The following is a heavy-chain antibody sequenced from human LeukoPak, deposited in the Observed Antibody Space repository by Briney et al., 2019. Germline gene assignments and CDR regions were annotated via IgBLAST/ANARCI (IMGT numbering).Heavy chain of an antibody. V-gene: IGHV1-46*01. J-gene: IGHJ3*02. Sequence: ASVKVSCKASGYTFTNYYMHWVRQAPGEGLEWMGIINPTGGSTSYAQKFQGRVTMTRDTSISTAYMELSRLRSDDTAVYYCARDLGEWLVIGAFDIWGQGTMVTVSS. D-gene: IGHD6-19*01. CDR1: GYTFTNYY. CDR2: INPTGGST. CDR3: ARDLGEWLVIGAFDI.